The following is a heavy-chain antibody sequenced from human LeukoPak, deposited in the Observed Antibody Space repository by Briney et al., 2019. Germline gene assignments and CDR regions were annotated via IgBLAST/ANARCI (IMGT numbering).Heavy chain of an antibody. D-gene: IGHD4-11*01. J-gene: IGHJ4*02. V-gene: IGHV3-33*06. CDR2: IWNDGSNK. Sequence: PGGSLRLSCAASGFTFSHYGMHWVRQAPGRGLEWVAVIWNDGSNKYYADSVKGRFTTSRDNSKNTLYLQMNSLRAEDTAVYYCAKDAQRGFDYSNSLDYWGQGTLVTVSS. CDR3: AKDAQRGFDYSNSLDY. CDR1: GFTFSHYG.